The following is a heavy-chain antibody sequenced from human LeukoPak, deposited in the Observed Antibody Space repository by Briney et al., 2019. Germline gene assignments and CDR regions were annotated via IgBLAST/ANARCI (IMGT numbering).Heavy chain of an antibody. CDR3: SRHDSVLRWCMDV. Sequence: GGSLRLFCAASGLTVSNTYMSWVRQAPGKGLEWVSVIYSGGRTFYADSVKGRFTISRDGSTNSLTLQLNSRRVEDTAVYYCSRHDSVLRWCMDVWGLGTTVTVSS. D-gene: IGHD2-15*01. CDR2: IYSGGRT. J-gene: IGHJ6*02. CDR1: GLTVSNTY. V-gene: IGHV3-66*04.